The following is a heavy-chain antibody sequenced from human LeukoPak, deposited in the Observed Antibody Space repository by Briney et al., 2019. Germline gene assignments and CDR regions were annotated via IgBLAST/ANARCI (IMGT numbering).Heavy chain of an antibody. CDR3: AREGPYGDYFDY. CDR2: ISSSSSYI. Sequence: GGSLILSCAASRFTFSSYSMNWVRQAPGKGLEWVSSISSSSSYIYYADSVKGRFTISRDNAKNSLYLQMNSLRAEDTAVYYCAREGPYGDYFDYWGQGTLVTVSS. J-gene: IGHJ4*02. V-gene: IGHV3-21*01. CDR1: RFTFSSYS. D-gene: IGHD4-17*01.